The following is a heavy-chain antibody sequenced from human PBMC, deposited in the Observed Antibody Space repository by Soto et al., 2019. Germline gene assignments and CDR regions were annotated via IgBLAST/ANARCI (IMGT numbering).Heavy chain of an antibody. CDR1: GGSVSSGGYC. CDR3: ARVADY. J-gene: IGHJ4*02. V-gene: IGHV4-30-2*01. Sequence: QLQLLESGSGLVKPSQTLSLTCAVAGGSVSSGGYCWGWLRQPAGKGLEWVGYIYPSVSTYYNPPLQRGVSISVDGSKNQFSLRLSSVCAAGTAVYYCARVADYWGQGSLVT. CDR2: IYPSVST.